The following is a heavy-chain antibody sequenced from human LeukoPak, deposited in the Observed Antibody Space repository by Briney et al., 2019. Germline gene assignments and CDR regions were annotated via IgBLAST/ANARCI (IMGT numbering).Heavy chain of an antibody. V-gene: IGHV3-23*01. J-gene: IGHJ4*02. CDR3: AKGASIYVTGPDF. Sequence: GGSLRLSCAAPGFTLSSFRMSWVRQAPGKGLEWISRILDSGDTNYADSVKGRFTISRDKNTLHLQMNSLRAEDTAIYYCAKGASIYVTGPDFWGPGTLVTVSS. CDR1: GFTLSSFR. D-gene: IGHD3-9*01. CDR2: ILDSGDT.